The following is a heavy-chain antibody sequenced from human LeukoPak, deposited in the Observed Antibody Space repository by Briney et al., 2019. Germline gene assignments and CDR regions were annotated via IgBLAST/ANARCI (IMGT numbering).Heavy chain of an antibody. Sequence: GGSLRLSCAASGFTFSSYAMHWVRQAPGKGLEWVAVISYDGSNKYYADSVKGRFTISRDNSKNTLYLQMNSLRAEDTAVYYCARDSHYYDSSGYYRGYFDFRGQGTLVTVSS. CDR2: ISYDGSNK. J-gene: IGHJ4*02. CDR3: ARDSHYYDSSGYYRGYFDF. V-gene: IGHV3-30*04. D-gene: IGHD3-22*01. CDR1: GFTFSSYA.